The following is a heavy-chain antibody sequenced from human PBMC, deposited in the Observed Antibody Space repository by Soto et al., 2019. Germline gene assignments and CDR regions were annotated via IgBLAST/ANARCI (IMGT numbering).Heavy chain of an antibody. CDR2: IERDDDDK. J-gene: IGHJ6*02. V-gene: IGHV2-70*13. CDR1: RFSITSPGTS. CDR3: ARSIRGPRKFNGMDV. Sequence: SGPTLVNPTETLTLTCTFSRFSITSPGTSVSWIRQPPGRALEWLALIERDDDDKYYSTSLKTRLTISKDTRKNQVVLTMANMDPADTATYYCARSIRGPRKFNGMDVWGQGTTVTVS. D-gene: IGHD1-20*01.